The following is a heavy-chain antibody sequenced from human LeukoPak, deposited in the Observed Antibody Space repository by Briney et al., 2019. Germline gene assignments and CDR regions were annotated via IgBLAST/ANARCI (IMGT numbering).Heavy chain of an antibody. CDR1: GGSISSCSYY. CDR3: ARKRRNYCSSTSCYNPPFDY. V-gene: IGHV4-39*01. CDR2: IYYSGST. Sequence: SETLSLTCTVSGGSISSCSYYWGWIRQPPGKGLEWIGSIYYSGSTYYNPSLKSRVTISVDTSKNQFSLKLSSVTAADTAVYYCARKRRNYCSSTSCYNPPFDYWGQGTLVTVSS. D-gene: IGHD2-2*02. J-gene: IGHJ4*02.